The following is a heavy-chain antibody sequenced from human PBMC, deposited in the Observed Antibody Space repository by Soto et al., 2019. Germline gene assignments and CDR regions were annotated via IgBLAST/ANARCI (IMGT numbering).Heavy chain of an antibody. CDR3: ARDHYYHDSSVWFDP. V-gene: IGHV4-30-4*01. J-gene: IGHJ5*02. D-gene: IGHD3-22*01. CDR2: IYYSGST. CDR1: GGSISSGDYY. Sequence: SEALSPPCTVSGGSISSGDYYWSLIRHPPGKGLEWIGYIYYSGSTYYNPSLKSRVTISVDTSKNQFSLKLSSVTAADTAVYYCARDHYYHDSSVWFDPWGQGTLVTVSS.